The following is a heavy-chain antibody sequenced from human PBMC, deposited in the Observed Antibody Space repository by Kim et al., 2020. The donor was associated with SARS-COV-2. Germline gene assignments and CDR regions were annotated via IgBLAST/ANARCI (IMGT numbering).Heavy chain of an antibody. J-gene: IGHJ4*02. Sequence: GGSLRLSCAASGFTVSSNYMNWVRQAPGKGLEWVSVIYSGGSTYYGDSVKGRFTISRDNSKNTVYLEMNSLRAEDTAVYYCATRYYNTFEYWGQGTLVTVSS. CDR1: GFTVSSNY. V-gene: IGHV3-53*01. D-gene: IGHD3-10*01. CDR3: ATRYYNTFEY. CDR2: IYSGGST.